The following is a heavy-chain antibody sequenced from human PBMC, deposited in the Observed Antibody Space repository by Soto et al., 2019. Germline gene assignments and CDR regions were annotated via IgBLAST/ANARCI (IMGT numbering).Heavy chain of an antibody. D-gene: IGHD2-21*01. CDR1: GFTFSSYG. CDR2: ISYDGSNK. Sequence: PGGSLRLSCAASGFTFSSYGMHWVRLAPGKGLEWVAVISYDGSNKYYADSVKGRFTISRDNSKNTLYLQMNSLRAEDTAVYYCAKEFVAYGMDVWGQGTTVTVSS. CDR3: AKEFVAYGMDV. J-gene: IGHJ6*02. V-gene: IGHV3-30*18.